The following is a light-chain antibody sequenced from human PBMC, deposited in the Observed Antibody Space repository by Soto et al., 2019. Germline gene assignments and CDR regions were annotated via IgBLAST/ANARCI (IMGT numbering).Light chain of an antibody. J-gene: IGKJ1*01. V-gene: IGKV1-17*01. Sequence: IQMAQSPSSLSASVGEVVTVTWRASQGIRNDLGWYQQRPGKAPKRLIYAASTLQPGVPSRFSGSGSGTDFTLTISSLQPEDFATYYCLQHNTYPRTFGQGTKVDIK. CDR3: LQHNTYPRT. CDR1: QGIRND. CDR2: AAS.